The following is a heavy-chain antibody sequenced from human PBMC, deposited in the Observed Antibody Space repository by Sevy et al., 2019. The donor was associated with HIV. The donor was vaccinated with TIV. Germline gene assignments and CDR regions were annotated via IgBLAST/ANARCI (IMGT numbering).Heavy chain of an antibody. Sequence: GGSLRLSCVASGFTFSSYWMHWVRQAPGKGLVWVSRIKSDGSITNYADSVKGRLTISRDNAKNTLYLQMNSLRAEDTAVYYCAREIGNYNDWGQGTLVTVSS. CDR2: IKSDGSIT. V-gene: IGHV3-74*01. CDR3: AREIGNYND. D-gene: IGHD1-7*01. J-gene: IGHJ4*02. CDR1: GFTFSSYW.